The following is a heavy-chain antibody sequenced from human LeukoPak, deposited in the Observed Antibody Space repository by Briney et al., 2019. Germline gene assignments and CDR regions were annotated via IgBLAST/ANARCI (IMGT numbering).Heavy chain of an antibody. CDR1: GYSFTYYW. CDR2: VYPGNSDT. CDR3: ARTGSDWQVDY. V-gene: IGHV5-51*01. D-gene: IGHD6-19*01. J-gene: IGHJ4*02. Sequence: GQSLKISCQGSGYSFTYYWIAWVRQMRGKGLGWMGIVYPGNSDTRYSPSFQGQVTISADKSNSTAYLQWSSLKASDAAMYYCARTGSDWQVDYWGQGTLVTVSS.